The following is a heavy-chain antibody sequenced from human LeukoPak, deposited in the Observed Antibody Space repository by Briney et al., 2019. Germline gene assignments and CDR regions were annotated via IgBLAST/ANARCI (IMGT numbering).Heavy chain of an antibody. CDR1: GFTFSSYA. Sequence: GGSLRLSCAASGFTFSSYAMSWVRQAPGKGLEWVSAISGSGGSTYYADSVKGRFTISRDNSKNTLYLQMNGLRAEDTAVYYCASYRAAPGDYWGQGTLVTVSS. CDR3: ASYRAAPGDY. J-gene: IGHJ4*02. D-gene: IGHD2-15*01. CDR2: ISGSGGST. V-gene: IGHV3-23*01.